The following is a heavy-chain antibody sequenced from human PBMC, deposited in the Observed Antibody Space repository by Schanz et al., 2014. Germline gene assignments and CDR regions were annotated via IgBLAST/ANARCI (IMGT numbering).Heavy chain of an antibody. CDR1: GFSFTTYA. J-gene: IGHJ4*02. CDR3: AASSGWHPSTDY. CDR2: IGNGGVTI. V-gene: IGHV3-48*04. D-gene: IGHD6-19*01. Sequence: EVQLVESGGGLVQPGGSLRLSCAASGFSFTTYAMSWVRQAPGKGLEWVSYIGNGGVTIYYADSVKGRFTISRDNAKSSLYLQMNSLRVEDTAVYYCAASSGWHPSTDYWGQGTLVTVSS.